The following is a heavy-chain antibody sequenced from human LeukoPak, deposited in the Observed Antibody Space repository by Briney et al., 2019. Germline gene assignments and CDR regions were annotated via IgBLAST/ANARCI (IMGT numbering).Heavy chain of an antibody. CDR3: AREEGPYFDC. CDR1: GFTFHDHG. CDR2: LNWNGDNT. Sequence: GGSLRLSCAASGFTFHDHGMSWVRHAPGKGLEWVSALNWNGDNTVYAASVKGRFTISRDNAKNSLYLQLNSLTAEDTAFYYCAREEGPYFDCWGQGTLVSVSS. J-gene: IGHJ4*02. V-gene: IGHV3-20*04.